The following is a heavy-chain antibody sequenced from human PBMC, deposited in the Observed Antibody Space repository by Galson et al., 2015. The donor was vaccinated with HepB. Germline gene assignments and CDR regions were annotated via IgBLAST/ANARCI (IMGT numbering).Heavy chain of an antibody. Sequence: SLRLSCAASGFTFSSYAMSWVRQAPGKGLEWVSAISGSGGSTYYADSVKGRFTISRDNSKNTLYLQMNSLRAEDTAVYYCAKYVPITMVRGDAFDIWGQGTMVTVSS. CDR1: GFTFSSYA. V-gene: IGHV3-23*01. J-gene: IGHJ3*02. D-gene: IGHD3-10*01. CDR2: ISGSGGST. CDR3: AKYVPITMVRGDAFDI.